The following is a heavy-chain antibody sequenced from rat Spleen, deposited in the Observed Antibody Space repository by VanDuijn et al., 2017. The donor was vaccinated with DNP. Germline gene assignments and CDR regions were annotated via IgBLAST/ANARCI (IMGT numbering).Heavy chain of an antibody. V-gene: IGHV5-22*01. CDR3: ARHVLPLRVWDY. D-gene: IGHD1-4*01. CDR1: GFTFSDYY. CDR2: IGYDGGSP. Sequence: EVQLVESGGGSVQPGGSLKLSCAASGFTFSDYYMAWVRQAPTKGLEWVAYIGYDGGSPVYRNSVKGRFTISRDNAKSTLYLQMNSLRSEDMATYYCARHVLPLRVWDYWGQGVIVTVSS. J-gene: IGHJ2*01.